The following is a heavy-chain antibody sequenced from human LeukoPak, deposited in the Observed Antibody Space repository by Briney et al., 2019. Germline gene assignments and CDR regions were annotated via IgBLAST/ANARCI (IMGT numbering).Heavy chain of an antibody. V-gene: IGHV4-30-4*08. J-gene: IGHJ5*02. D-gene: IGHD6-6*01. CDR3: ARDFGSSIP. CDR1: GGSISSDDYY. CDR2: IYYSGNT. Sequence: SETLSLTXTVSGGSISSDDYYWSWIGQPPGKGLEWIGYIYYSGNTYYNPSLKSRVSISVDTSKNQFSLKVSSVTAADTAVYYCARDFGSSIPWGQGTLVTVSS.